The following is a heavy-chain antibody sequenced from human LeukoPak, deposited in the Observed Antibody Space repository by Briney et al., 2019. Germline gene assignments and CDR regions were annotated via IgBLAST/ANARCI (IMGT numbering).Heavy chain of an antibody. D-gene: IGHD1-26*01. CDR3: ARVERGSYYGDY. Sequence: PGGSLGLSCAASGFTFSSYEMNWVRQAPGKGLEWVSYISSSGSTIYYADSVKGRFTISRDNAKNSLYLQMNSLRAEDTAVYYCARVERGSYYGDYWGQGTLVTVSS. V-gene: IGHV3-48*03. CDR2: ISSSGSTI. CDR1: GFTFSSYE. J-gene: IGHJ4*02.